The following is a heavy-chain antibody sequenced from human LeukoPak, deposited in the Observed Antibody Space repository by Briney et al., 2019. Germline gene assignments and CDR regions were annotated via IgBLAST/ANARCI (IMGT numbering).Heavy chain of an antibody. V-gene: IGHV3-7*01. J-gene: IGHJ4*02. CDR3: ARDEPSADSTDLDH. CDR1: GFSFSTYW. D-gene: IGHD2/OR15-2a*01. Sequence: GGSLRLSCVASGFSFSTYWMSWVRQAPGKGLEWVANIKQDGSENYYVDSVKGRFTISSDNAKNTVYLQMNRLRVEDTAVYYCARDEPSADSTDLDHWGQGTLVTVSS. CDR2: IKQDGSEN.